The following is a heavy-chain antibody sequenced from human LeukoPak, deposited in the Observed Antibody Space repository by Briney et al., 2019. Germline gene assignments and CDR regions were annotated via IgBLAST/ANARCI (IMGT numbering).Heavy chain of an antibody. D-gene: IGHD6-6*01. Sequence: PGGSLRLFCAASGFTFSGSTMHWVRQASGKGLEWVGRIRSKANSYATAYAASVKGRFTISRDDSRNTAYLQMNSLKTEDTAVYYCTRHVVDWGQGTLVTVSS. J-gene: IGHJ4*02. CDR2: IRSKANSYAT. CDR1: GFTFSGST. CDR3: TRHVVD. V-gene: IGHV3-73*01.